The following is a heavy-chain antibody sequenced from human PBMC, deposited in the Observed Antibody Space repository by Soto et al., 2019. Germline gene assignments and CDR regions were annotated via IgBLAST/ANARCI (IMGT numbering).Heavy chain of an antibody. V-gene: IGHV3-21*01. CDR1: GFTFSSYS. D-gene: IGHD3-10*01. J-gene: IGHJ4*02. CDR2: ISSSSSYI. CDR3: ARDESHMVRGVYFDY. Sequence: GGSLRLSCAASGFTFSSYSMNWVRQAPGKGLEWVSSISSSSSYIYYADSVKGRFTISRDNAKSSLYLQMNSLRAEDTAVYYCARDESHMVRGVYFDYWGQGTLVTVSS.